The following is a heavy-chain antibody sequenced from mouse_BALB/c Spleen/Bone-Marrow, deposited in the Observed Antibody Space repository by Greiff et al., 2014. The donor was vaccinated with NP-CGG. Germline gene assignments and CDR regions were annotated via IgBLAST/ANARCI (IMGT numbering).Heavy chain of an antibody. CDR2: ISDGGNYT. V-gene: IGHV5-4*02. J-gene: IGHJ4*01. CDR1: GFTFSDYY. D-gene: IGHD1-1*02. CDR3: ARSGEKYGAMDY. Sequence: EVMLVESGGGLVKPGGSLKLSCTASGFTFSDYYMYWVRQTPEKRLEWVAAISDGGNYTFNPDSVKGRFTISRDNAKNNLYLQMSSLKSEDTAMYYCARSGEKYGAMDYRGQGTSVTVSS.